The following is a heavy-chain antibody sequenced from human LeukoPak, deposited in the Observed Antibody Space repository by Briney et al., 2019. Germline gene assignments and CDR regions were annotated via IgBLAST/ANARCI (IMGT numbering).Heavy chain of an antibody. V-gene: IGHV3-30*18. CDR1: GFTFRYYG. J-gene: IGHJ4*02. CDR2: ISYDGSNI. Sequence: GGCLRLSCAASGFTFRYYGIHWVRQAQGKGREWVSLISYDGSNIYYAYSVKGRFTISRYNSKNTLYLQMNSLRTEDPAVYYCAKQKSSGYYEPFDHWGQGTLVTVSS. D-gene: IGHD6-19*01. CDR3: AKQKSSGYYEPFDH.